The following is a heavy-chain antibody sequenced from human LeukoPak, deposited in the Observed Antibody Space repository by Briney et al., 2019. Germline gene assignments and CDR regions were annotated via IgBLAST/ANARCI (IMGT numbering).Heavy chain of an antibody. CDR1: SGSISNYY. V-gene: IGHV4-4*07. Sequence: SQTLSLTCTVSSGSISNYYWSWIRQPSGKGLEWIGRIYTSGTTNYHPSLKSRVTTSVATSKNQFALKLSSVPAADTAVYYCARGPYCGGDCYFASWGQGTLVTVSS. J-gene: IGHJ5*01. CDR3: ARGPYCGGDCYFAS. D-gene: IGHD2-21*01. CDR2: IYTSGTT.